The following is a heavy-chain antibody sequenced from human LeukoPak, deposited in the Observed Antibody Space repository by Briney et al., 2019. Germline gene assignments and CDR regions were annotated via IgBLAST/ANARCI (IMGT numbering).Heavy chain of an antibody. D-gene: IGHD5-24*01. CDR3: ARSNYPLDAFDI. Sequence: SETLTLTCTVSGGSISSYYWSWIRQPPGKGLEWIGYIYYSGSTNYNPFLKSRVTLSVDTSKNQFSLKLSSVTAADTAVYYCARSNYPLDAFDIWGQGTMVTVSS. V-gene: IGHV4-59*01. CDR1: GGSISSYY. J-gene: IGHJ3*02. CDR2: IYYSGST.